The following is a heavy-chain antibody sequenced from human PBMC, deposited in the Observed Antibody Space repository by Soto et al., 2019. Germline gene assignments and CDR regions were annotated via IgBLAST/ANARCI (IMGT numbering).Heavy chain of an antibody. Sequence: QVQLVQSGAEVKKPGASVKVSCKASGYSFSSFAMYWVRQAPGQRLEWMGWINAGNGNTKYSQKFQGRVTITRDTSASTAYMELSSLGSEDTAVYYCARVRAGGSGPHYYYGMDVWGQGTTVTVSS. CDR1: GYSFSSFA. J-gene: IGHJ6*02. CDR3: ARVRAGGSGPHYYYGMDV. V-gene: IGHV1-3*01. CDR2: INAGNGNT. D-gene: IGHD3-10*01.